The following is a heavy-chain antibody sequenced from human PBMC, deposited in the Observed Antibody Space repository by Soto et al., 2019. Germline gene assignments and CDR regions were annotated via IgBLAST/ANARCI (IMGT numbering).Heavy chain of an antibody. CDR3: AKRHRPETRYFDL. CDR1: GFTFSSYG. CDR2: ISYDGSNK. J-gene: IGHJ2*01. Sequence: GGSLRLSCAASGFTFSSYGMHWVRQAPGKGLEWVAVISYDGSNKYYADSVKGRFTISRDNSKNTLYLQMNSLRAEDTAVYYCAKRHRPETRYFDLWGRGTLVTVSS. V-gene: IGHV3-30*18.